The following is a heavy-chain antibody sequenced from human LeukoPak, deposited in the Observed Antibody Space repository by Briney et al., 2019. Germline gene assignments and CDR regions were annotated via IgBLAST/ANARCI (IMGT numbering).Heavy chain of an antibody. J-gene: IGHJ4*02. CDR3: ARGSGGYDDFDY. CDR1: GGSISSYY. D-gene: IGHD5-12*01. V-gene: IGHV4-59*01. Sequence: SETLSLTCTVSGGSISSYYWSWIRQPPGKGLEWIGYIYYSGSTNYNPSLKSRVTISVDTSKNQFSLKLSSVTAADTAVYYCARGSGGYDDFDYWRQGTLVTVSS. CDR2: IYYSGST.